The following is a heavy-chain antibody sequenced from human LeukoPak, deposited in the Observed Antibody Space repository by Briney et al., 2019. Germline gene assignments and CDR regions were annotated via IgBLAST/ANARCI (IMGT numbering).Heavy chain of an antibody. D-gene: IGHD6-13*01. CDR2: IYTSGST. Sequence: SETLSLTCTVSGGSISSYYWSWIRQPPGKGLEWIGRIYTSGSTNYNPSLKSRVTISVDTSKNQFSLKLSSVTAADTAVYYCARFRYSSRYNWFDPWGQGTLVTVSS. CDR3: ARFRYSSRYNWFDP. V-gene: IGHV4-4*08. J-gene: IGHJ5*02. CDR1: GGSISSYY.